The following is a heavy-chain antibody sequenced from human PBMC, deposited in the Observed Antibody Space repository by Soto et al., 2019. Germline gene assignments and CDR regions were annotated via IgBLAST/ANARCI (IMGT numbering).Heavy chain of an antibody. CDR2: IYYSGST. CDR1: GGSISSYY. V-gene: IGHV4-59*01. CDR3: ARDNSNFYYYGMAV. Sequence: SETLSLTCTVSGGSISSYYWSWIRQPPGKGLEWIGYIYYSGSTNYNPSLKSRVTISVDTSKNQFSLKLSSVTAADTAVYYCARDNSNFYYYGMAVWAQGTTVPVSS. J-gene: IGHJ6*02. D-gene: IGHD4-4*01.